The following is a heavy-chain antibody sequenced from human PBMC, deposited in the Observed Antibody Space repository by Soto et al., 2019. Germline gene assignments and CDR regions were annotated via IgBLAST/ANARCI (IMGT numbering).Heavy chain of an antibody. J-gene: IGHJ4*02. CDR3: ARNYVIWQGNFDN. V-gene: IGHV4-31*03. Sequence: QVQLQESGPRLVKPSQTLSLTCTVSGGSLTTGGFYWTWIRQRPGMRLAWIGYINHSGTTYYNPSLKSRVTLAVDTSGTQFSLKVTSVTAADTAVYYCARNYVIWQGNFDNWGQGTLVTVSS. CDR1: GGSLTTGGFY. CDR2: INHSGTT. D-gene: IGHD3-9*01.